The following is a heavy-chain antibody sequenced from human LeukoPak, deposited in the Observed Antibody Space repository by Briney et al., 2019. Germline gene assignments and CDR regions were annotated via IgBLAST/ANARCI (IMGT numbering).Heavy chain of an antibody. CDR2: MNPNSGNT. D-gene: IGHD3-9*01. CDR1: GYTFTSYD. J-gene: IGHJ6*03. Sequence: ASVKVSCKASGYTFTSYDINWVRQATGQGLEWMGWMNPNSGNTGYAQKFQGRVTMTRNTSISTAYMELSSLRSEDTAVYYCARGAYFDSSWYYYYYYMDVWGKGTTVTISS. CDR3: ARGAYFDSSWYYYYYYMDV. V-gene: IGHV1-8*01.